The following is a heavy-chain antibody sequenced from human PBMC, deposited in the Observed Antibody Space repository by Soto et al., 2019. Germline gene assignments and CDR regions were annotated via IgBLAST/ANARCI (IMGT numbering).Heavy chain of an antibody. V-gene: IGHV1-2*02. CDR3: ARDSSSEKDYRFDP. J-gene: IGHJ5*02. D-gene: IGHD6-6*01. CDR1: GYTFTGYY. Sequence: ASVKVSCKASGYTFTGYYMHWVRQAPGQGLEWMGWINPNSGGTNYAQKFQGRVTMTRDTSISTAYMELSRLRSDDTAVHYCARDSSSEKDYRFDPWGQGTLVTVSS. CDR2: INPNSGGT.